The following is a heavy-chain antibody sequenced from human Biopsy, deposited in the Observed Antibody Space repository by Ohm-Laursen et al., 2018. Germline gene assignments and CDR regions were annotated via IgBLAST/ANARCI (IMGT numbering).Heavy chain of an antibody. CDR2: ISGYNGNT. V-gene: IGHV1-18*01. Sequence: GASVKVSCKASGYTYTSYGISSVRQAPGQGPECMGWISGYNGNTVYPQNHQGRVTLTTDTSTSTAYMELRSLRSDDTAIYYCTRDRHYASGSYAGMDVWGQGTTVTVSS. CDR3: TRDRHYASGSYAGMDV. CDR1: GYTYTSYG. D-gene: IGHD3-10*01. J-gene: IGHJ6*02.